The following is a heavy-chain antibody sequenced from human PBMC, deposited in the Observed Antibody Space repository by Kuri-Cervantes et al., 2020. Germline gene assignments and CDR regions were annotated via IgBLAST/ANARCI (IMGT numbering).Heavy chain of an antibody. CDR2: IYTGGST. CDR3: ARDRDPLAVAGYCFDY. V-gene: IGHV3-53*05. Sequence: GESLKISCGVSGLNVGNTYMTWVRQPPGKGLEFVSIIYTGGSTFYADSVKGRFTISRDNSKNTLYLQMNSLRAEDTAVYYCARDRDPLAVAGYCFDYWGQGTLVTDSS. J-gene: IGHJ4*02. CDR1: GLNVGNTY. D-gene: IGHD6-19*01.